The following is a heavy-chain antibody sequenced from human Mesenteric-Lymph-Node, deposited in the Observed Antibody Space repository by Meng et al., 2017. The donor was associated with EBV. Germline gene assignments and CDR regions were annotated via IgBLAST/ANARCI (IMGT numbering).Heavy chain of an antibody. CDR3: AREGGYYYNYDY. Sequence: QVQLRPVAAEVTRPGASVRFSCQPSGYIFSNYGITWVRPAPGQGLEWMGLISAYNGDTNYAQKFQGRVTMTTDTSTGTAYMELGSLRSDDTAVYYCAREGGYYYNYDYWGQGTLVTVSS. D-gene: IGHD3-22*01. CDR1: GYIFSNYG. V-gene: IGHV1-18*01. CDR2: ISAYNGDT. J-gene: IGHJ4*02.